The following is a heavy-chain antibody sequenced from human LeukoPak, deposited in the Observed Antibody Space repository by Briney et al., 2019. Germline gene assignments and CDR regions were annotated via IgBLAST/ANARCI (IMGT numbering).Heavy chain of an antibody. CDR2: IIPIFGTA. D-gene: IGHD3-22*01. CDR1: GYTLTELS. V-gene: IGHV1-69*13. J-gene: IGHJ4*02. Sequence: SVKVSCKVSGYTLTELSMHWVRQAPGKGLEWMGGIIPIFGTANYAQKFQGRVTITADESTSTAYMELSSLRSEDTAVYYCARPRYRGYYDSSGYYLDYWGQGTLVTVSS. CDR3: ARPRYRGYYDSSGYYLDY.